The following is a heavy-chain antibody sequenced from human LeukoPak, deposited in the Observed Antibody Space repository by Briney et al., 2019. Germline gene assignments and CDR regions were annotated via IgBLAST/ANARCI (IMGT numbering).Heavy chain of an antibody. J-gene: IGHJ4*02. CDR3: AVASGSYYLDY. D-gene: IGHD3-10*01. V-gene: IGHV5-51*01. Sequence: GESLKISCKGSGYSFSNYWIGWVRQMPGKGLEWMGIIYPGDSDTRYSPSFQGQATISADKSTAYLQWSRLKASDTAMYYCAVASGSYYLDYWGQGTLVTVSS. CDR1: GYSFSNYW. CDR2: IYPGDSDT.